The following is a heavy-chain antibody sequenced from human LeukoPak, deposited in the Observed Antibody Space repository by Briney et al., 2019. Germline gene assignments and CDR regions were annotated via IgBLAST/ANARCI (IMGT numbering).Heavy chain of an antibody. CDR1: GFTFSTYW. V-gene: IGHV3-7*01. J-gene: IGHJ4*02. Sequence: PGGSLRLSCAASGFTFSTYWMNWVRQAPRKGLEWVANIKQDGSNQYYVDSVKGRFTISRDNAKNSLYLQMNSLRAEDTAVYYCARASITMVRGELVYYFDFWGQGTLVTVSS. D-gene: IGHD3-10*01. CDR3: ARASITMVRGELVYYFDF. CDR2: IKQDGSNQ.